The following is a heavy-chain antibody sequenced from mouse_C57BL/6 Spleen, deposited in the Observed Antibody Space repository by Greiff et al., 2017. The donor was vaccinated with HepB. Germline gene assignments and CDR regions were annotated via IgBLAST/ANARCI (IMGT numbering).Heavy chain of an antibody. Sequence: VQLQQSGPELVKPGASVKISCKASGYTFTDYYMNWVKQSHGKSLEWIGDINPNNGGISYNQKFKGKATLTVDKSSSTAYMELRSLTSEDSAVYYGARDPLRGYMDYWGQGTSVTVSS. J-gene: IGHJ4*01. CDR1: GYTFTDYY. CDR3: ARDPLRGYMDY. CDR2: INPNNGGI. V-gene: IGHV1-26*01. D-gene: IGHD3-2*02.